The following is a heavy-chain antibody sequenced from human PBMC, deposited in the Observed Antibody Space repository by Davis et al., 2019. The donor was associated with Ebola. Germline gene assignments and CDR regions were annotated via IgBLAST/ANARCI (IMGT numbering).Heavy chain of an antibody. V-gene: IGHV4-34*01. J-gene: IGHJ6*02. CDR3: ARGSSWSIYGMDV. CDR1: GGSISGYY. D-gene: IGHD6-13*01. Sequence: SETLSLTCTVSGGSISGYYWSWIRQPPGKGLEWIGEINHSGSTNYNPSLKSRVTISVDTSKNQFSLKLSSVTAADTAVYYCARGSSWSIYGMDVWGQGTTVTVSS. CDR2: INHSGST.